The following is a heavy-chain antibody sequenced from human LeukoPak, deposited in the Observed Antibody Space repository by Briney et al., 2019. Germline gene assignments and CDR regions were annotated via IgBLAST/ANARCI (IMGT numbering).Heavy chain of an antibody. D-gene: IGHD1-26*01. V-gene: IGHV4-38-2*01. CDR3: ASKPFLSGSFDY. CDR2: IYHSGST. CDR1: GYSISSGYY. Sequence: SETLSLTCAVSGYSISSGYYWGWIRQPPGKGLEWIGSIYHSGSTYYNPSLKSRVTISVDTSKNQFSLNLSSVTAADTAVYYCASKPFLSGSFDYWGRGTLVTVSS. J-gene: IGHJ4*02.